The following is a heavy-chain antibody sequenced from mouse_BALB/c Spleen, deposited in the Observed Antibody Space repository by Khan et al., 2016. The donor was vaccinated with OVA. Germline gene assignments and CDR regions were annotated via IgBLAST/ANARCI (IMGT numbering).Heavy chain of an antibody. D-gene: IGHD1-1*02. Sequence: QIQLVQSGPELKKPGETVKISCKASGYTFRNYGMNWVKQAPGKGLKWMGWINTYTGEPTYADDFKGRFAFSLETSASTAYLQINNLKNEDTATXFCASGGYRYFDVWGAGTMVTVSS. CDR1: GYTFRNYG. V-gene: IGHV9-3-1*01. J-gene: IGHJ1*01. CDR2: INTYTGEP. CDR3: ASGGYRYFDV.